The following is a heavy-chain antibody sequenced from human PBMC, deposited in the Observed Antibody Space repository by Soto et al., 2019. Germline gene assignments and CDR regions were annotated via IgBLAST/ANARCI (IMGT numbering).Heavy chain of an antibody. CDR1: GGSITSGAYY. CDR2: IHYSGRT. CDR3: ARYYFNSSSYSNWFDP. V-gene: IGHV4-31*11. J-gene: IGHJ5*02. Sequence: PSETLSLTCAVSGGSITSGAYYWTWIRQHPGKGLEWIAYIHYSGRTYYNPSLKSRVTISVDTSNNQFSLKLSSVTAAATAVYYCARYYFNSSSYSNWFDPWGQGTLVTVSS. D-gene: IGHD3-22*01.